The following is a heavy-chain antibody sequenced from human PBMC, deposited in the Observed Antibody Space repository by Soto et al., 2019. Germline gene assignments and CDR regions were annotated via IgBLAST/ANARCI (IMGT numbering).Heavy chain of an antibody. CDR1: GYTFTSYY. V-gene: IGHV1-46*01. D-gene: IGHD3-10*01. Sequence: GASVKVSCKASGYTFTSYYMHWVRQAPGQGLEWMGIINPSGGSTSYAQKFQGRVTMTRDTSTSTVYMELSSLRSEDTAVYYCARAAPQLLWFGELSTPNGMDVWGQGTTVTVSS. CDR3: ARAAPQLLWFGELSTPNGMDV. CDR2: INPSGGST. J-gene: IGHJ6*02.